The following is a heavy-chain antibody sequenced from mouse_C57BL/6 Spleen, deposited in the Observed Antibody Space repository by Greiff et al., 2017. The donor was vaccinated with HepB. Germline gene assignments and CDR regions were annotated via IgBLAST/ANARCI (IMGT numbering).Heavy chain of an antibody. V-gene: IGHV1-26*01. CDR3: ARGLLLY. CDR2: INPNNGGT. CDR1: GYTFTDYY. Sequence: EVQLQQSGPELVKPGASVKISCKASGYTFTDYYMNWVKQSHGKSLEWIGDINPNNGGTSYNQKFKGKATLTVDKSSSTAYMELRSLTSEDSAVYYCARGLLLYWGQGTTLTVSS. D-gene: IGHD2-3*01. J-gene: IGHJ2*01.